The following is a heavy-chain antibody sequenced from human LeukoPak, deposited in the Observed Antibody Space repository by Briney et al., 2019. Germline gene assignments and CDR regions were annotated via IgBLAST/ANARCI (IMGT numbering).Heavy chain of an antibody. CDR2: IYYSGST. CDR1: GGSISSSSYY. Sequence: PSETLSLTFTVSGGSISSSSYYWGWIRQPSGKGLEWIGSIYYSGSTYYNPSLKSRVTISLDTSKNQFSLRLSSVTAADTAVYYCARGNGDFLGIDYWGQGTLVTVSS. J-gene: IGHJ4*02. CDR3: ARGNGDFLGIDY. V-gene: IGHV4-39*07. D-gene: IGHD4-17*01.